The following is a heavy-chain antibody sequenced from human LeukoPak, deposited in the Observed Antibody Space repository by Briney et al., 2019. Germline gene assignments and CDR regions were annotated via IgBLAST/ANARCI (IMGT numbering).Heavy chain of an antibody. CDR3: ARILVTSSGGSYDY. D-gene: IGHD1-26*01. V-gene: IGHV2-70*11. Sequence: SGPALAIPTATPRLTFTFSGFSLSSSGMCVSWIREPPGKALEWLARFDWYDDKYYSTSMKTRLTTFNDTSKQQVVLTMTNIDPVDTATYYCARILVTSSGGSYDYWGQGTLVTVSS. J-gene: IGHJ4*02. CDR2: FDWYDDK. CDR1: GFSLSSSGMC.